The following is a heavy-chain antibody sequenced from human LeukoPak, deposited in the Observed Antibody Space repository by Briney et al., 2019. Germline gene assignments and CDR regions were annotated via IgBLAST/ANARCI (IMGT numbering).Heavy chain of an antibody. D-gene: IGHD3-10*01. CDR3: AKDPDYYGSGMSTYDP. CDR2: ISGSGGST. Sequence: GGSLRLSCAASGFTFSSYAMSWVRQAPGKGLEWVSAISGSGGSTYYADSVRGRFTISRDNSKNTLYLQMNSLRAEDTAVYYCAKDPDYYGSGMSTYDPWGQGTLVTVSS. V-gene: IGHV3-23*01. J-gene: IGHJ5*02. CDR1: GFTFSSYA.